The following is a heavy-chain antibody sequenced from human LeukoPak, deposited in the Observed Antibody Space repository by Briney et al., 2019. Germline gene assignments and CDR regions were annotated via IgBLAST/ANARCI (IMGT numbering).Heavy chain of an antibody. CDR2: IYYSGST. CDR1: GDSISSYY. J-gene: IGHJ6*02. Sequence: PSETLSLTCTVSGDSISSYYWSWIRQPPGKGLEWIGYIYYSGSTNYNPSLKSRVTISVDTSKNQFSLKLSSATAADTAVYYCANYYYYYGMDVWGQGTTVTVSS. V-gene: IGHV4-59*01. CDR3: ANYYYYYGMDV.